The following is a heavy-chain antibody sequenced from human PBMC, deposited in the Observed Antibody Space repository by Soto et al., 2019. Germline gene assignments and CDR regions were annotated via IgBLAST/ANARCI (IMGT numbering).Heavy chain of an antibody. D-gene: IGHD3-9*01. CDR3: ARLNPRYFDCSVDY. J-gene: IGHJ4*02. Sequence: QVQLQESGPGLVKPSQTLSLTCTVSGGSISSGGYYWSWIRQHPGKGLEWIGYIYYSGSTYYNPFLQSRVTLSVDTSKNQFSLKLSSVTGADTAVYYCARLNPRYFDCSVDYWGQGTLVTVS. CDR2: IYYSGST. CDR1: GGSISSGGYY. V-gene: IGHV4-31*03.